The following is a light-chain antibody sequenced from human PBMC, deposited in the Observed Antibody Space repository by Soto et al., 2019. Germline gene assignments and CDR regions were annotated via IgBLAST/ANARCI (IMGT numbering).Light chain of an antibody. CDR2: GGS. J-gene: IGKJ3*01. CDR3: QQYGAPPLT. V-gene: IGKV3-20*01. CDR1: QNIYINS. Sequence: EIVPTQSPDTLSLSPGERATLSCRASQNIYINSLAWYQQRPGQAPRLLIYGGSTRATAVPDRFSGSGSGTDFALTISRLEPEDFAVYYCQQYGAPPLTFGPGTKVD.